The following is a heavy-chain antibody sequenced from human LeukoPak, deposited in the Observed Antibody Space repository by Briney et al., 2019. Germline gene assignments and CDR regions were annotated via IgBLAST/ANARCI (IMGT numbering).Heavy chain of an antibody. J-gene: IGHJ6*02. Sequence: GASVKVSCKASGYTLKTYGIGWVRQAPGQGLEWMGWISGYDGNTKFAQNFQGRVTMTTDTSTNTAHMELRSLKSDDTAVYYCATGSITMIRGVTYFYYGMDVWGQGTTVTVSS. CDR2: ISGYDGNT. CDR1: GYTLKTYG. V-gene: IGHV1-18*01. CDR3: ATGSITMIRGVTYFYYGMDV. D-gene: IGHD3-10*01.